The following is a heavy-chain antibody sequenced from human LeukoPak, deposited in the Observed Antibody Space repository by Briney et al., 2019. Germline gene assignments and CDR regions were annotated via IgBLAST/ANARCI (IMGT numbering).Heavy chain of an antibody. Sequence: GGSLRLSCAASGFTVSGNYMSWVRQAPGKGLEWGSLIYSGGDTYYADSVKGRFTISRDNSQNTLYLQMNNLRPDDTAVYYCATRYCSGTSCFRGAFDVWGQGTMVTVSS. V-gene: IGHV3-66*02. CDR1: GFTVSGNY. J-gene: IGHJ3*01. D-gene: IGHD2-2*01. CDR2: IYSGGDT. CDR3: ATRYCSGTSCFRGAFDV.